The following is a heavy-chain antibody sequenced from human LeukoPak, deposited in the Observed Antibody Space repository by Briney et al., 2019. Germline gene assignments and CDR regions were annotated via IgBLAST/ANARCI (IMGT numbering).Heavy chain of an antibody. CDR3: ARDSPKKHYDFWSGYYKNYYFDY. V-gene: IGHV1-18*01. CDR1: GGTFSSYG. Sequence: ASVKVSCKASGGTFSSYGISWVRQAPGQGLEWMGWISAYNGNTNYAQKLQGRVTMTTDTSTSTAYMEPRSLRSDDTAVYYCARDSPKKHYDFWSGYYKNYYFDYWGQGTLVTVSS. CDR2: ISAYNGNT. D-gene: IGHD3-3*01. J-gene: IGHJ4*02.